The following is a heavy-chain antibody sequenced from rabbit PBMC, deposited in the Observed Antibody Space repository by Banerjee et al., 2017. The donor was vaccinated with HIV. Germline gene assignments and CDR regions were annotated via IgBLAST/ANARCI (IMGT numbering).Heavy chain of an antibody. CDR1: GFSFSNKYV. CDR2: INTNSGNA. Sequence: QSLEESGGDLVKPGASLTLTCKTSGFSFSNKYVMCWVRQAPGKGLEWIACINTNSGNAVYASWAKGRFTISKTSSTTVTLQMTSLTAADTATYFCARGSDDSSRGLDLWGQGTLVTVS. J-gene: IGHJ3*01. CDR3: ARGSDDSSRGLDL. V-gene: IGHV1S40*01. D-gene: IGHD1-1*01.